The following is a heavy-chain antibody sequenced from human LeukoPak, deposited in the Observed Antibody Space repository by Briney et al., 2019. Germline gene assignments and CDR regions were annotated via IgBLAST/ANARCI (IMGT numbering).Heavy chain of an antibody. CDR2: MNPNSGGT. CDR1: GYTFTGYY. Sequence: GASVKVSCKASGYTFTGYYMHWVRQAPGQGLEWMAWMNPNSGGTSYAQKFQGRVTMTRDTSISTAYMELSRLRFDNTAVYYCATDFWSGWYYFDYWGQGTLVTVSS. CDR3: ATDFWSGWYYFDY. V-gene: IGHV1-2*02. D-gene: IGHD3-3*01. J-gene: IGHJ4*02.